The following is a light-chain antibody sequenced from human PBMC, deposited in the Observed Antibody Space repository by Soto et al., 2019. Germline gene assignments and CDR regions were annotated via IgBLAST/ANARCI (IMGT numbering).Light chain of an antibody. CDR3: SSYAGSTI. V-gene: IGLV2-8*01. J-gene: IGLJ2*01. CDR1: SSDVGGYDF. CDR2: EVT. Sequence: QSVLTQPPSAPGSPGQSVTISCTGTSSDVGGYDFVSWYQQHPGKAPKLVIYEVTRRPSGVPDRFSGSKSGNTASLTVSGLQAEDEAVYYCSSYAGSTIFGGGTQLTVL.